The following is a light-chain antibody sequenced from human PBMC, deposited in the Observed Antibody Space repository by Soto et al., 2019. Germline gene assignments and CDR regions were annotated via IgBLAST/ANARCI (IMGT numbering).Light chain of an antibody. CDR3: QQYTDWPVWT. Sequence: EIVLTQYPATLSVSPGERVTLSCRASQSISTNLAWYQQKPGQAPRLLIYGPSTRATGVPARFSGSGSGTEFTRTIRSLHSEDLAIYYGQQYTDWPVWTFGQGTKVDIK. CDR1: QSISTN. J-gene: IGKJ1*01. V-gene: IGKV3-15*01. CDR2: GPS.